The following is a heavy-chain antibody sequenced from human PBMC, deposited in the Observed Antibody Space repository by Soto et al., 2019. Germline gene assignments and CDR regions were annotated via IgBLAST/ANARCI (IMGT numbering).Heavy chain of an antibody. CDR2: IYYSGST. J-gene: IGHJ6*02. CDR1: GGSISSYY. D-gene: IGHD3-3*01. CDR3: ARGTPDFWSGYWRTYGMDV. Sequence: SETLSLTCTVSGGSISSYYWSWIRQPPGKGLEWIGYIYYSGSTNYNPSLKSRVTISVDTSKNQFSLKLSSVTAADTAVYYCARGTPDFWSGYWRTYGMDVWGQGTTVTVS. V-gene: IGHV4-59*01.